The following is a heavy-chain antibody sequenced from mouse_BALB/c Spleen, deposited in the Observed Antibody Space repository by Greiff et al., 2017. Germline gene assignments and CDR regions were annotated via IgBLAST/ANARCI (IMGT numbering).Heavy chain of an antibody. CDR3: TIALTTADY. D-gene: IGHD1-2*01. CDR1: GYTFTSYY. Sequence: QVQLQQSGAELVKPGASVKLSCKASGYTFTSYYMYWVKQRPGQGLEWIGEINPSNGGTNFNEKFKSKATLTVDKSSSTAYMQLSSLTSEDSAVYYCTIALTTADYWGQGTTLTVSS. V-gene: IGHV1S16*01. J-gene: IGHJ2*01. CDR2: INPSNGGT.